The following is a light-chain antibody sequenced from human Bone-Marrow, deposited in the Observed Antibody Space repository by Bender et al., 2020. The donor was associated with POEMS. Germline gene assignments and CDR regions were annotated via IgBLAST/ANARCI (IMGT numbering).Light chain of an antibody. CDR1: KLGDKY. CDR3: ATLDDNLDRSWV. CDR2: EDR. Sequence: SYELTQPPSVSVSPGQTASITCSGNKLGDKYASWYQQKPGQSPLLVIYEDRKRPSGVPDRFSGSKSGTSASLAISGLRSEDEADYYCATLDDNLDRSWVFGGGTKLTVL. J-gene: IGLJ3*02. V-gene: IGLV3-1*01.